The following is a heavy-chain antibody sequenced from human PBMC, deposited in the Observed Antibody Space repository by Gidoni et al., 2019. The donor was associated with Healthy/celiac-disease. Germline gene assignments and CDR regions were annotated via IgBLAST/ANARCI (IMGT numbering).Heavy chain of an antibody. CDR2: IIPSFGTA. V-gene: IGHV1-69*01. D-gene: IGHD5-18*01. CDR3: ARETPRPYSYGYLYYFDY. Sequence: QVQLVQSGAAVKKPGSSVKVSCKASGGTFSSYPISWVRQAPGQGLEWMGGIIPSFGTANYAQKFQGRVTITADESTSTAYMELSSLRSEDTAVYYCARETPRPYSYGYLYYFDYWGQGTLVTVSS. CDR1: GGTFSSYP. J-gene: IGHJ4*02.